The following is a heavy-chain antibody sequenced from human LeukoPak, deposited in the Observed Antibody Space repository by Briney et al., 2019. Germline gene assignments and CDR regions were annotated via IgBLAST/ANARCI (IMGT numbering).Heavy chain of an antibody. J-gene: IGHJ3*02. CDR2: ISAGDGDNP. Sequence: GGSLRLSCAASGFTFRNFAMGWVRQSPGKGLEWVSVISAGDGDNPYYADSVKGRFSISRDNSNYTLHLQMNSLRVEDTAVFYCARDHAYCGGDCYEDAFDIWGQGTMVTVSS. D-gene: IGHD2-21*02. CDR1: GFTFRNFA. CDR3: ARDHAYCGGDCYEDAFDI. V-gene: IGHV3-23*01.